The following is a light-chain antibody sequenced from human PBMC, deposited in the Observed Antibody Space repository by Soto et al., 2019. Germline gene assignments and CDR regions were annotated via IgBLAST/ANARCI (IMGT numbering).Light chain of an antibody. Sequence: IQMTPSPSTLSASVEVSSTITCRASQSISSWLAWYQQKPGKAPKLLIYAASSLQSGVPSRFSGSGSGTDFTLTISSLQPEDFATYYCLQDYNYPITFGQGTRLEIK. CDR3: LQDYNYPIT. CDR2: AAS. V-gene: IGKV1-6*01. J-gene: IGKJ5*01. CDR1: QSISSW.